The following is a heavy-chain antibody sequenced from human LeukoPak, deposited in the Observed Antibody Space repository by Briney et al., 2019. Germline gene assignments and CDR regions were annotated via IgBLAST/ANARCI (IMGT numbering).Heavy chain of an antibody. Sequence: GGSLRLSCAASGFTFSSEWMHWVRQAPGKGLVWVSRINSDGSSTTYADSVKGRFTISRDNAKSTLYLQMNSLRAEDTAVYYCAREGAAMDVWGQGTTVTVSS. CDR3: AREGAAMDV. J-gene: IGHJ6*02. CDR1: GFTFSSEW. CDR2: INSDGSST. D-gene: IGHD1-26*01. V-gene: IGHV3-74*01.